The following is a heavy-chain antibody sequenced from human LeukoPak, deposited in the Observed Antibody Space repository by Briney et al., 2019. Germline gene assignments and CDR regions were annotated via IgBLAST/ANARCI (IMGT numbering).Heavy chain of an antibody. CDR1: GFTVSSNY. J-gene: IGHJ5*02. V-gene: IGHV3-53*01. D-gene: IGHD3-22*01. Sequence: GGSLRLSCAASGFTVSSNYMSWVRQAPGKGLEWVSVIYSGGSTYYADSVKGGFTISRDNSKNTLDLQMNSLRAEDTAVYYCARGDSSVGWFDPWGQGTLVTVSS. CDR3: ARGDSSVGWFDP. CDR2: IYSGGST.